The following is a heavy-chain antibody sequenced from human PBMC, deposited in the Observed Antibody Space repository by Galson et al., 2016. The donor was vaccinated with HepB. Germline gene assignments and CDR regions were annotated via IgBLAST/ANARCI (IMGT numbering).Heavy chain of an antibody. CDR3: ARGARWLPSVGVWGLAWFDT. J-gene: IGHJ5*02. V-gene: IGHV1-3*01. D-gene: IGHD3-16*01. CDR2: INAGNGNT. Sequence: SVKVSCRASGYDFTKYALHWVRQAPGQRLEWIGWINAGNGNTKYSEKFQGRVTITRDTSASIAYMEVSSLTSEDTAVYICARGARWLPSVGVWGLAWFDTWGQGTLVTVSS. CDR1: GYDFTKYA.